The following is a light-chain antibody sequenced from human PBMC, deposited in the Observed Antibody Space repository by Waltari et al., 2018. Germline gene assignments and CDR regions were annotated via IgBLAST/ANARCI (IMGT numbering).Light chain of an antibody. V-gene: IGKV2-30*01. Sequence: DLVMTQSPVTLAVTLGQSASIPCTSTQTLLNTDGNVYLNWFHQRPGQSPRHLICQVSIRDSVVPDRCRGSGSNNDFTLTISRVAAEDVGVYFCMQGVRPWTFGQGTKVEIK. CDR2: QVS. CDR3: MQGVRPWT. J-gene: IGKJ1*01. CDR1: QTLLNTDGNVY.